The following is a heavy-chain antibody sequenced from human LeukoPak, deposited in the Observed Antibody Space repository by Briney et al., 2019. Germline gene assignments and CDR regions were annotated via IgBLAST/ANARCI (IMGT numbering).Heavy chain of an antibody. CDR2: IYYSGRT. CDR1: GDSVSRSDSY. D-gene: IGHD3-22*01. J-gene: IGHJ1*01. V-gene: IGHV4-39*01. CDR3: AGRRYYDGSGYLE. Sequence: PSETLSLTCSVSGDSVSRSDSYWDWIRQPPGTGLEWIGTIYYSGRTYYSPSLKSRVTMSVDPSNNQFSLNLRSVTAADTALYYCAGRRYYDGSGYLEWGQGTLLSVSS.